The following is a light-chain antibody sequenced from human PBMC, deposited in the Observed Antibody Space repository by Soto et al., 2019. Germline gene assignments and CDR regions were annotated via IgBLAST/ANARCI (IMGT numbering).Light chain of an antibody. Sequence: DVVMTQSPLFSPVTLGQPASISCRSSQSLVYRDGNTYLNWLHQRTGQPPRLLIHKMADRFPGVPDRFSGSGGGTDFPMKVSRVEHEDVGAYYCMQATHFPYTCGLGTRLEIK. CDR2: KMA. V-gene: IGKV2-24*01. CDR1: QSLVYRDGNTY. CDR3: MQATHFPYT. J-gene: IGKJ2*01.